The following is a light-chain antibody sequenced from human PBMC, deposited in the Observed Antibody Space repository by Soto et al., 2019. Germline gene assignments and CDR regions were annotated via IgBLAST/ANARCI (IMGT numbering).Light chain of an antibody. CDR3: QQLKSYPFT. CDR2: DAS. Sequence: AIQLTQYPSSLSASVGDTVSITCRASQGISSALAWYQHKPGKAPKILICDASSLQSGVPSRFSGSESGTECTLTISSLQPEDFATYYCQQLKSYPFTFGQGTRLEIK. V-gene: IGKV1-13*02. J-gene: IGKJ5*01. CDR1: QGISSA.